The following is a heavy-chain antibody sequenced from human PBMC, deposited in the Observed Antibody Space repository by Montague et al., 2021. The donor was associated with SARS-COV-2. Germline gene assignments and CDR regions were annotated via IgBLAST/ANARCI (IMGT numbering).Heavy chain of an antibody. J-gene: IGHJ4*02. Sequence: TLSLTCTVSGGSISSGSYYWSWIRKHPGKGLEWIGYIYYSGSTYYNPSLKSRVTISVDTSRNQFSLKLSSVTAADTAVYYCARASGKKTIFGVVISYFDYWGQGTLVTVSS. V-gene: IGHV4-31*03. D-gene: IGHD3-3*01. CDR2: IYYSGST. CDR1: GGSISSGSYY. CDR3: ARASGKKTIFGVVISYFDY.